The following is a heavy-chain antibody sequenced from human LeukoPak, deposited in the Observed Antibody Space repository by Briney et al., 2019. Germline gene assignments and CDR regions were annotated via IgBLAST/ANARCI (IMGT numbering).Heavy chain of an antibody. D-gene: IGHD4-17*01. CDR3: AKDGYGDVPPYFDY. V-gene: IGHV3-23*01. CDR1: GFTFSSYA. J-gene: IGHJ4*02. CDR2: ISGSGGST. Sequence: GGSLRLSCAASGFTFSSYAMSWVRQAPGKGLEWVSAISGSGGSTYYADSVKRRFTISRHNSNNTLYLQMNSLRAEDTAVYYCAKDGYGDVPPYFDYWGQGTLVTVSS.